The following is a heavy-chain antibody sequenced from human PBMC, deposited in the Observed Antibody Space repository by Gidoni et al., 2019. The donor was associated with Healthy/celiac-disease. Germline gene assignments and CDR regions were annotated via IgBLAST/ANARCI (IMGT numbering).Heavy chain of an antibody. CDR2: IFSNDEK. CDR3: ARTRGLGQPPNWFDP. J-gene: IGHJ5*02. CDR1: GFSLSHARMG. V-gene: IGHV2-26*01. Sequence: QVTLKESGPVLVKPTETLPLTCTVSGFSLSHARMGVSWIRQPPGKALEWLAHIFSNDEKSYSTSLKSRLTISKDTSKSQVVLTMTNMDPVDTATYYCARTRGLGQPPNWFDPWGQGTLVTVSS. D-gene: IGHD1-26*01.